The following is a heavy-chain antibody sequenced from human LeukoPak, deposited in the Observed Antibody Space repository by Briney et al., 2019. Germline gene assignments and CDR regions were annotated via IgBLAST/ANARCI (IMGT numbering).Heavy chain of an antibody. CDR1: GGSISSYY. D-gene: IGHD3-22*01. Sequence: SETLSLTCTVSGGSISSYYWSWIRQPAGEGLEWIGRLHTSGSTHYNPSLKSRVTMSVDTSKNQFSLKLSSVTAADMAVYYCARHTYYYDSSGYGGVYYFDYWGQGTLVTVSS. J-gene: IGHJ4*02. CDR3: ARHTYYYDSSGYGGVYYFDY. V-gene: IGHV4-4*07. CDR2: LHTSGST.